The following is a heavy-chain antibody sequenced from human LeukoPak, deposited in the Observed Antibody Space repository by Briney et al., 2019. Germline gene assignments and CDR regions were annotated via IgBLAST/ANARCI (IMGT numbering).Heavy chain of an antibody. Sequence: GGSLRLSCAASGFTFSSYAMSWVRQAPGKGLEWVSAISGSGGSTYYADSVKGRFTISRDNSRNTLYLQMNSLRAEDTAVYYCAKGPYCSSTSCSPNYYFDYWGQGTLVTVSS. V-gene: IGHV3-23*01. J-gene: IGHJ4*02. D-gene: IGHD2-2*01. CDR1: GFTFSSYA. CDR3: AKGPYCSSTSCSPNYYFDY. CDR2: ISGSGGST.